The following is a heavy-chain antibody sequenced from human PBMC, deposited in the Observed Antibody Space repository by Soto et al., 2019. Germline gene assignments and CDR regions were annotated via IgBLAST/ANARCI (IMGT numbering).Heavy chain of an antibody. D-gene: IGHD5-18*01. J-gene: IGHJ4*02. CDR3: ARVSGYSYGRSDD. V-gene: IGHV4-34*01. CDR1: GGSFSGYY. Sequence: PSETLSLTCAVYGGSFSGYYWSWIRQPPGKGLEWIGEINHSGSTNYNPSLKSRVTISVDTSKNQFSLKLSSVTAADTAVYYCARVSGYSYGRSDDWVQRTLDTVSS. CDR2: INHSGST.